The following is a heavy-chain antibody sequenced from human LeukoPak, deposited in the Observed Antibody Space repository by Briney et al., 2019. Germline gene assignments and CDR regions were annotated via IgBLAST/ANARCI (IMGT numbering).Heavy chain of an antibody. V-gene: IGHV1-8*02. J-gene: IGHJ4*02. CDR3: ARVGDGYNHDFDY. CDR2: MNPNSGNT. CDR1: GYTFTSYG. Sequence: ASVKVSCKASGYTFTSYGISWVRQATGQGLEWMGWMNPNSGNTGYAQKFQGRVTMTRNTSISTAYMELSSLRSEDTAVYYCARVGDGYNHDFDYWGQGTLVTVSS. D-gene: IGHD5-24*01.